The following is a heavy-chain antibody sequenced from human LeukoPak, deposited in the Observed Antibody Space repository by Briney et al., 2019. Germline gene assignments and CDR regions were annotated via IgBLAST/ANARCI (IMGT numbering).Heavy chain of an antibody. D-gene: IGHD6-13*01. CDR2: IWYDGSNK. CDR1: GFTFSSYG. Sequence: QPGRSLRLSCAASGFTFSSYGMHWVRQAPGKGLEWVAVIWYDGSNKYYADSVKGRFTISRDNSKNTLYLQMNSLRAEDTAVYYCARDPRSSWQTLDYWGQGTLVTVSS. V-gene: IGHV3-33*01. J-gene: IGHJ4*02. CDR3: ARDPRSSWQTLDY.